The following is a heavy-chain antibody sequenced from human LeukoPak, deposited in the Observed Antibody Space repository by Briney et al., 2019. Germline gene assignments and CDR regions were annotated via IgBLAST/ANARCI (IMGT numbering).Heavy chain of an antibody. CDR1: GFTFSGHS. J-gene: IGHJ5*02. CDR2: ISGSGGST. V-gene: IGHV3-23*01. Sequence: GGSLRLSCAASGFTFSGHSMTWVRQTPGKGLEWVSAISGSGGSTYYADSVKGRFTISRDNSKNTLYLQMNSLRAEDTAVYYCAKGPRQLVENWFDPWGQGTLVTVSS. CDR3: AKGPRQLVENWFDP. D-gene: IGHD6-13*01.